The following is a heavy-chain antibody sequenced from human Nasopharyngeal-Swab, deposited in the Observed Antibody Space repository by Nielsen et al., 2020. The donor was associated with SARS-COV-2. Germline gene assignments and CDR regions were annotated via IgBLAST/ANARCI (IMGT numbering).Heavy chain of an antibody. J-gene: IGHJ4*02. V-gene: IGHV3-53*01. CDR2: IYSGGNT. D-gene: IGHD1-14*01. Sequence: LSLTCAASGFTVSSNYMTWVRQAPGKGLEWVSIIYSGGNTYHADSVKGRFTISRDNSKSTLFLQMNSLRADDTAVYYCARGVNPPPDYWGQGTLVIVSS. CDR1: GFTVSSNY. CDR3: ARGVNPPPDY.